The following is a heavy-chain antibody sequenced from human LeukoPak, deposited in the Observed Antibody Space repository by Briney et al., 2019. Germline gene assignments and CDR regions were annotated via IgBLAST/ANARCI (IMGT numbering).Heavy chain of an antibody. CDR1: GYTFTGYY. J-gene: IGHJ4*02. D-gene: IGHD3-10*01. V-gene: IGHV1-69*13. CDR3: ALLWFGEPRDY. CDR2: IIPIFGTA. Sequence: GASVKVSCKASGYTFTGYYMHWVRQAPGQGLEWMGGIIPIFGTANYAQKFQGRVTITADESTSTAYMELSSLRSEDTAVYYCALLWFGEPRDYWGQGTLVTVSS.